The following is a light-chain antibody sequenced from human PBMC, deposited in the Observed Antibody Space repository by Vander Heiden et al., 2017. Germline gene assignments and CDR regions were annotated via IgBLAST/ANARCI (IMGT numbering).Light chain of an antibody. Sequence: QSALTQPASVSGSPGQSITISCTGTSSDVGSDNLVSWYQHDPGKATKLIISEVNKRPSGVSYRFSGSKSGNTASLTISGLQAEDEAAYYCCSYAGSNTYVFGTGTKVTVL. V-gene: IGLV2-23*02. CDR2: EVN. CDR3: CSYAGSNTYV. J-gene: IGLJ1*01. CDR1: SSDVGSDNL.